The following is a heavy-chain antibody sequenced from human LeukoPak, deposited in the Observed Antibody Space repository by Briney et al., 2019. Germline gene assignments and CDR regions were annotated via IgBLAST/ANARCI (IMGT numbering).Heavy chain of an antibody. D-gene: IGHD6-13*01. CDR3: ARRSSSWDFDY. CDR1: GYTFTSYD. V-gene: IGHV1-8*01. J-gene: IGHJ4*02. Sequence: ASVKVSCKASGYTFTSYDINWVRQATGQGLEWMGWKNPNSGRTGFAQKFQGRLTMTTNTSISTAYMELRSLRSDDTAVYYCARRSSSWDFDYWGQGTLVTVSS. CDR2: KNPNSGRT.